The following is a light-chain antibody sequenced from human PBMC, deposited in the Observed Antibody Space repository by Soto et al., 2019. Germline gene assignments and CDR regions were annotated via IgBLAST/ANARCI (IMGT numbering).Light chain of an antibody. CDR2: DAS. Sequence: IQVTQSTSTLSASVGDRVTITCRAIQTISTWMAWYQQKPGKAPKLLIYDASTLESGVPSRFSGSGSGTEFTLIISGLQPDDYATYYCQQYTNTNNPWMFGQGTKVDIK. CDR3: QQYTNTNNPWM. V-gene: IGKV1-5*01. J-gene: IGKJ1*01. CDR1: QTISTW.